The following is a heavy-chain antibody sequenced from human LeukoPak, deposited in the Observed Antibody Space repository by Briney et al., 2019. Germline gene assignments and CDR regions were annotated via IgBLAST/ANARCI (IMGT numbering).Heavy chain of an antibody. V-gene: IGHV3-66*01. J-gene: IGHJ3*02. CDR2: IYVGGST. CDR1: GFTVRSNY. CDR3: ARSYGSGSYPAAFDI. Sequence: GGSLRLSCAASGFTVRSNYMSWVRQAPGKGLEWVSVIYVGGSTYYADSVKGRFTISRDNSKNTLYLQMNSLRAEDTAVYYCARSYGSGSYPAAFDIWGQGTMVTVSS. D-gene: IGHD3-10*01.